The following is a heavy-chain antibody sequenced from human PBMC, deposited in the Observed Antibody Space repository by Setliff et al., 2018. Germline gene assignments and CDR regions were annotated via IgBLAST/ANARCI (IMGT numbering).Heavy chain of an antibody. CDR2: IYYSGST. J-gene: IGHJ3*02. CDR3: ARDPLGVVGTSDAFDI. CDR1: GGSISSSSYY. Sequence: SETLSLTCTVSGGSISSSSYYWGWIRQPPGKGLEWIGSIYYSGSTYYNPSLKSRVTISVDTSKNQFSLKLSSVTAADTAVYYCARDPLGVVGTSDAFDIWGKGTMVTVSS. D-gene: IGHD3-22*01. V-gene: IGHV4-39*07.